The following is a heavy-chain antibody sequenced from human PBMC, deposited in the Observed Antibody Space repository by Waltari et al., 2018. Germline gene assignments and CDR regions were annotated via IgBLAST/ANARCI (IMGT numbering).Heavy chain of an antibody. V-gene: IGHV3-7*01. Sequence: EVLLVQSGGGLVQPGGSVRLACAAYGSPFSTSWLTWVRQAPGKGLEWVANIAENGSEKHYVDSVKGRFTISRDNANNLLYLQMNSLRVEDTAVYYCVRCDAFDIWGQGTMVTVSS. CDR3: VRCDAFDI. CDR2: IAENGSEK. J-gene: IGHJ3*02. CDR1: GSPFSTSW.